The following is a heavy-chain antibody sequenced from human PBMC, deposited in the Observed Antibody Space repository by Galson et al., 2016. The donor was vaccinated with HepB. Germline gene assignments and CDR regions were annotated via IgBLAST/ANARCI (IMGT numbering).Heavy chain of an antibody. Sequence: SETLSLTCTVSGGSISSYYWNWVRQPPGKGLEWIGYIYYNGITSYKPSLKSRVSISLDTSKNQFSLNLSSVTAADTAVYYCAREMWGNERFNYGMDVWGQGTTVTVAS. CDR3: AREMWGNERFNYGMDV. CDR2: IYYNGIT. D-gene: IGHD1-1*01. CDR1: GGSISSYY. V-gene: IGHV4-59*12. J-gene: IGHJ6*02.